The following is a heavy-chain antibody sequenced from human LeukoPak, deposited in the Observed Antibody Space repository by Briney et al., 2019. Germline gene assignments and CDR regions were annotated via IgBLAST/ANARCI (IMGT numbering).Heavy chain of an antibody. CDR1: GFTFSSYW. V-gene: IGHV3-74*01. CDR2: INSDGSST. J-gene: IGHJ4*02. CDR3: ARDVNSYAKLDY. Sequence: PGGSLRLSCAASGFTFSSYWMYWVRQAPGKGLVWVSRINSDGSSTSYADSVKGRCSISRDNAKNTLYLQMNSLRAEDTAVYYCARDVNSYAKLDYWGRGTLVTVSS. D-gene: IGHD5-18*01.